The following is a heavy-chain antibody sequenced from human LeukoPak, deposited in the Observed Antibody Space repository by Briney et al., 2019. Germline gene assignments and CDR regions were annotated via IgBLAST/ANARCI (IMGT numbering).Heavy chain of an antibody. J-gene: IGHJ4*02. Sequence: PGGSLRLSCAASGFTFSSYAMHWVRQAPGKGLEWVAVISYDGSNKYYADSVKGRFTISSDNSKNTLYLQMNSLRAEDTAVYYCARDPTTVTPEYFDYWGQGTLVTVSS. CDR3: ARDPTTVTPEYFDY. CDR1: GFTFSSYA. V-gene: IGHV3-30-3*01. CDR2: ISYDGSNK. D-gene: IGHD4-17*01.